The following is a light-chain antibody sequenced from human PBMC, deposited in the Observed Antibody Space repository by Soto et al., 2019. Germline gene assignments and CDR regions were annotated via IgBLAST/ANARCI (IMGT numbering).Light chain of an antibody. CDR1: SSDIGGYNY. Sequence: QSALTQPASVSGSPGQSITISCTGTSSDIGGYNYVSWYQQYPGKAPKLMIYEVSNRPSGVSNRFSGSKSGNTASLTISGPQAEDEADYYCSSFTASSTVGAFGGGTKLTVL. CDR3: SSFTASSTVGA. V-gene: IGLV2-14*01. CDR2: EVS. J-gene: IGLJ2*01.